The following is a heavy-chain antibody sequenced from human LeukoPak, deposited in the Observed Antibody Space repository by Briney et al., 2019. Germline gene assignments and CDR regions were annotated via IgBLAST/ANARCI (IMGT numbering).Heavy chain of an antibody. D-gene: IGHD3-22*01. V-gene: IGHV4-39*01. CDR2: IYYSGST. Sequence: SETLSLTCTVSGGSISSSSYYWGWIRQPPGKGLEWIGSIYYSGSTYYNPSLKSRVTISVDTSKNQFSLKLSSVTAADTAVYYCASGYYDSSGYAKSGFYYFDYWGQGTLVTVSS. J-gene: IGHJ4*02. CDR1: GGSISSSSYY. CDR3: ASGYYDSSGYAKSGFYYFDY.